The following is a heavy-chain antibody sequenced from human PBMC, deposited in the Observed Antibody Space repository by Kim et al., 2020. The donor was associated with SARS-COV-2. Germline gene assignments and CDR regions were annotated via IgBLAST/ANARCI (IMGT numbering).Heavy chain of an antibody. V-gene: IGHV1-58*01. Sequence: SVKVSCKASGFTFTSSAVQWVRQARGQRLEWIGWIVVGSGNTNYAQKFQERVTITRDMSTSTAYMELSSLRSEDTAVYYCAASSHYYDSSGLRAFDIWGQGTMVTVSS. D-gene: IGHD3-22*01. CDR3: AASSHYYDSSGLRAFDI. CDR2: IVVGSGNT. CDR1: GFTFTSSA. J-gene: IGHJ3*02.